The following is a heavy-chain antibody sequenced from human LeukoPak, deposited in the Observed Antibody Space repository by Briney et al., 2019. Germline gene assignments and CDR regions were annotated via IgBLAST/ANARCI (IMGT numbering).Heavy chain of an antibody. CDR2: VYHSGST. V-gene: IGHV4-59*01. J-gene: IGHJ6*02. CDR3: ARAEAPYSHSYGMDV. Sequence: SETLSLTCTVSGGSIGRYYCSWIRQPPGKGLEWIGYVYHSGSTNYNPSLKSRVTIPIDTSKNQFSLKLTSVTAADTAIYYCARAEAPYSHSYGMDVWGQGTTVTVSS. CDR1: GGSIGRYY.